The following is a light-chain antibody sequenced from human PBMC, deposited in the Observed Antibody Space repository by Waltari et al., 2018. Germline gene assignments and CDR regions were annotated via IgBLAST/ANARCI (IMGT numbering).Light chain of an antibody. J-gene: IGLJ1*01. CDR1: SSDVGFYNY. CDR2: EVS. CDR3: SSYTSSSLYV. V-gene: IGLV2-14*01. Sequence: QSALTQPASVSGSPGPSITISCTGTSSDVGFYNYVSWYQHDPGKAPKLIIYEVSDRPSGVSNRFSGSKSGNTASLTISGLQAEDEADYYCSSYTSSSLYVFGTGTKVTVL.